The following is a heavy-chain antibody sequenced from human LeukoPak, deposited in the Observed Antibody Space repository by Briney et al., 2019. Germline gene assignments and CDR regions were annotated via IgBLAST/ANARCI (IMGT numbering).Heavy chain of an antibody. Sequence: GGSLRLSCAASGITFSNYWMSWVRQAPEKGLEWVAHIKQDGSKTHNVDSVKGRFTISRDNAGSSLYLQMTSLRADDTAVYYCTTVPPERCDDDPCYPVFDYWGRGALVTVSS. J-gene: IGHJ4*02. CDR3: TTVPPERCDDDPCYPVFDY. CDR1: GITFSNYW. D-gene: IGHD2-15*01. CDR2: IKQDGSKT. V-gene: IGHV3-7*01.